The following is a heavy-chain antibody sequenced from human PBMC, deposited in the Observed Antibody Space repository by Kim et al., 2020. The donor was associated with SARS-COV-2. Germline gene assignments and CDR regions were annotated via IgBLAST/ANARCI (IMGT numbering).Heavy chain of an antibody. D-gene: IGHD3-22*01. J-gene: IGHJ2*01. Sequence: GGSLRLSCAASGFTFSSYEMNWVRQAPGKGLEWVSYISSSGSTIYYADSVKGRFTISRDNAKNSLYLQMNSLRAEDTAVYYCARVSITMIIVVITYAGGYFDLWGRGTLVTVSS. CDR1: GFTFSSYE. V-gene: IGHV3-48*03. CDR3: ARVSITMIIVVITYAGGYFDL. CDR2: ISSSGSTI.